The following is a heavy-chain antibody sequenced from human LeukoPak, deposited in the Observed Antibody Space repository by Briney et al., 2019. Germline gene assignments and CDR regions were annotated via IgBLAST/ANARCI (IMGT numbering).Heavy chain of an antibody. J-gene: IGHJ4*02. CDR3: ARDSGFSGTQRGEY. D-gene: IGHD3/OR15-3a*01. CDR2: INSDGINT. CDR1: GFTFSNYW. Sequence: HPGGSPRLSCAASGFTFSNYWMHWVRQAPGKGLVWVSRINSDGINTSYADSVKGRFTISRDNAKNTLNLQMNSLRAEDTAVYYCARDSGFSGTQRGEYWGQGTLVTVSS. V-gene: IGHV3-74*01.